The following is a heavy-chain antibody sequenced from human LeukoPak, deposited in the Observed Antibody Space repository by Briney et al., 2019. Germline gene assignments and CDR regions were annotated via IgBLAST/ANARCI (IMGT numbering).Heavy chain of an antibody. J-gene: IGHJ4*02. D-gene: IGHD6-19*01. CDR3: AKEGSGWYYLDY. CDR1: GFRFSSYD. Sequence: GGSLRLSCAASGFRFSSYDIHWVRQAPGKGLEWVTFIESDGTKEYYADSVKGRFTISRDNSKNTVYVQMNTLRAEDTAVYYCAKEGSGWYYLDYWGQGTVVAVSS. CDR2: IESDGTKE. V-gene: IGHV3-30*02.